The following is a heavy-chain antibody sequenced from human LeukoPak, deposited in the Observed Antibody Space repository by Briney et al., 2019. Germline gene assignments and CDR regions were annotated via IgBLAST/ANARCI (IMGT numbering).Heavy chain of an antibody. Sequence: SQTLSLTCAISGDSVSSNSAAWNWIRQSPSRGLEWPGRTYYRSKWYNDYAVSVKSRITINPDTSNNQFSLQLNSVTREDTAVYYCALGRIAAAGTPYYYYYGMDVWGQGTTVTVSS. CDR2: TYYRSKWYN. D-gene: IGHD6-13*01. J-gene: IGHJ6*02. CDR1: GDSVSSNSAA. CDR3: ALGRIAAAGTPYYYYYGMDV. V-gene: IGHV6-1*01.